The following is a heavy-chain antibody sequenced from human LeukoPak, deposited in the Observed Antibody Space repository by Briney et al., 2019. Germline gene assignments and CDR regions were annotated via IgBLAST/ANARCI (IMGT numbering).Heavy chain of an antibody. CDR2: IYYSGST. D-gene: IGHD3-9*01. CDR1: GGSISSSDYY. V-gene: IGHV4-39*07. Sequence: PSETLSLTCTVSGGSISSSDYYWGWIRQPPGKGLEWIGSIYYSGSTNYNPSLKSRVTISVDTSKNQFSLKLSSVTAADTAVYYCARGQRYFDWLLPNPDLSYYYYYYMDVWGKGTTVTVSS. J-gene: IGHJ6*03. CDR3: ARGQRYFDWLLPNPDLSYYYYYYMDV.